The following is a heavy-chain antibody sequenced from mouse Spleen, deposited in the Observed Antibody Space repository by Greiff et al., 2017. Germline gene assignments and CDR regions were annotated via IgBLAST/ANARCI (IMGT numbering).Heavy chain of an antibody. D-gene: IGHD2-2*01. CDR1: GYTFTSYW. Sequence: QVQLKESGAELVMPGASVKLSCKASGYTFTSYWMHWVKQRPGQGLEWIGEIDPSDSYTNYNQKFKGKATLTVDKSSSTAYMQLSSLTSEDSAVYYCAKYGYDGFYAMDYWGQGTSVTVSS. J-gene: IGHJ4*01. V-gene: IGHV1-69*01. CDR3: AKYGYDGFYAMDY. CDR2: IDPSDSYT.